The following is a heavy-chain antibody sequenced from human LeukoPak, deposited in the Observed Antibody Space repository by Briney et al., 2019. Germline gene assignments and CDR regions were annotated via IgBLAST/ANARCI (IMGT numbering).Heavy chain of an antibody. D-gene: IGHD2-2*01. CDR1: GFAFGSYA. CDR3: ARDIVVVPDALDY. CDR2: ISGSGGST. Sequence: GGSLRLSCAASGFAFGSYAMSWVRQAPGKGLEWVSAISGSGGSTHYADSVKGRFTISRDNSKNTLYLQMNSLRAEDTAVYYCARDIVVVPDALDYWGQGTLVTVSS. J-gene: IGHJ4*02. V-gene: IGHV3-23*01.